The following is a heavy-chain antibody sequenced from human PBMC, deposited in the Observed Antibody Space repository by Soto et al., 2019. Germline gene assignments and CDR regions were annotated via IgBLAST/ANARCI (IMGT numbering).Heavy chain of an antibody. CDR2: ITYDGSNK. Sequence: GGSLRLSCAASGFTFSSYWMSWVRQAPGKGLEWVADITYDGSNKYYADSVKGRFTISRDNSKNTLYLQMNSLRAEDTVVYYCAKVVVTTRTLDFDYWGQGTLVTVSS. CDR1: GFTFSSYW. CDR3: AKVVVTTRTLDFDY. V-gene: IGHV3-30*18. D-gene: IGHD3-22*01. J-gene: IGHJ4*02.